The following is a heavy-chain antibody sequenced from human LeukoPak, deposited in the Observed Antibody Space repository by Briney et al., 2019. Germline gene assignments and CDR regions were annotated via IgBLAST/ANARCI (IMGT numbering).Heavy chain of an antibody. V-gene: IGHV1-2*02. Sequence: ASVKVSCKASGYTFTSYGISWVRQAPGQGLEWMGWINPNSGGTNYAQKFQGRVTMTRDTSISTAYMELSRLRSDDTAVYYCARGLIIVGATIDYWGQGTLVTVSS. CDR1: GYTFTSYG. CDR2: INPNSGGT. D-gene: IGHD1-26*01. J-gene: IGHJ4*02. CDR3: ARGLIIVGATIDY.